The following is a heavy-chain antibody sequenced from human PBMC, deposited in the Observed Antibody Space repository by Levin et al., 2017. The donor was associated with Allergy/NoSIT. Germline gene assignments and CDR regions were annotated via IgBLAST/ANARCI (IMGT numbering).Heavy chain of an antibody. D-gene: IGHD4-23*01. CDR3: VRLGGADRADF. Sequence: QAGGSLRLSCGASGFAFSRXWMYWVXXXXXKGLQWVARVDSEGIGTSYADSVDGRFIISRNNGENNLFLLMTSLTVDDSGRYYCVRLGGADRADFWGQGVLVTVSP. CDR1: GFAFSRXW. J-gene: IGHJ4*02. V-gene: IGHV3-74*01. CDR2: VDSEGIGT.